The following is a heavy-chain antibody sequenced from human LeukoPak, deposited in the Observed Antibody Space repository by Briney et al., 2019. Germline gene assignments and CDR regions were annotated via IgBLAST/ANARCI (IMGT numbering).Heavy chain of an antibody. V-gene: IGHV3-15*01. CDR3: TTASGSYYYRFDP. D-gene: IGHD1-26*01. Sequence: GGSLRLSCAASGFTFSNAWMSWVRQAPGKGLEWVGRIKSKTDGGTTDYAAPVKGRFTISRDDSKNTLYLQMNSLKTEDTAVYYCTTASGSYYYRFDPWGQGTLVTVSS. CDR1: GFTFSNAW. J-gene: IGHJ5*02. CDR2: IKSKTDGGTT.